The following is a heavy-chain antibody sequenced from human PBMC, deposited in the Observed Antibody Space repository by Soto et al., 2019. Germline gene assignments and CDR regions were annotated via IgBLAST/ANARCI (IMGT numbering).Heavy chain of an antibody. CDR3: ARSEGAEGFVWFDT. D-gene: IGHD1-26*01. J-gene: IGHJ5*02. CDR2: IRGSGAET. CDR1: GFRFSNYA. Sequence: ESGGDLVQPGGSLRVSCVASGFRFSNYAMSWVRQAPGKGLEWVSGIRGSGAETHYADSVKGRFTISRDNSMNTVYLEMRSLNVGDRAVYYCARSEGAEGFVWFDTWGRGTLVTVSS. V-gene: IGHV3-23*01.